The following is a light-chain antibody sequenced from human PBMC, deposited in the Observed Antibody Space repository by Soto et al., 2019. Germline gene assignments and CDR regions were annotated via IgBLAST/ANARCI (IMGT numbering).Light chain of an antibody. CDR1: QSVSSSY. CDR2: GAS. CDR3: QQRSNWPPWT. Sequence: EIVLTQSPGTLSLSPGERATLSCRASQSVSSSYLAWYQQKPGQAPRLLIYGASSRATGIPDRFSGSGSGTDFTLTISSLEPEDFAVYYCQQRSNWPPWTFGQGTRWIS. V-gene: IGKV3D-20*02. J-gene: IGKJ1*01.